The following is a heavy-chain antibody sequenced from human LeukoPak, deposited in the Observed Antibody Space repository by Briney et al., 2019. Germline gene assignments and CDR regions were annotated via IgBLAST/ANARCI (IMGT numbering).Heavy chain of an antibody. D-gene: IGHD1-26*01. CDR1: GFTFSSYA. J-gene: IGHJ6*03. CDR2: ISGSGGST. CDR3: ARRGVTVGAPPYMDV. V-gene: IGHV3-23*01. Sequence: PGGSLRLSCAASGFTFSSYAMRWVRQAPGKGLEWVSAISGSGGSTYYADPVKGRFTISGDNSKNTLYLQMNSLRVEDTALYYCARRGVTVGAPPYMDVWGKGTTVTVSS.